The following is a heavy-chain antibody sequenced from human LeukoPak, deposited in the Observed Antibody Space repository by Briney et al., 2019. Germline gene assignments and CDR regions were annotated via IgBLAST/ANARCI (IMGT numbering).Heavy chain of an antibody. D-gene: IGHD3-22*01. J-gene: IGHJ4*02. CDR2: ISSSSSYT. CDR3: AKDYYYDSSGYLGAFDF. CDR1: GFTFSDYY. V-gene: IGHV3-11*05. Sequence: PGGSLRLSCAASGFTFSDYYMSWIRQAPGKGLEWVSYISSSSSYTNYADSVKGRFTISRDNAKNSLYLQMNSLRTEDTALYYCAKDYYYDSSGYLGAFDFWGQGTLVTVSS.